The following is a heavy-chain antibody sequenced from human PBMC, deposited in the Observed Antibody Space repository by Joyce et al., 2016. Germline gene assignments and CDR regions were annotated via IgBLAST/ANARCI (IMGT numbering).Heavy chain of an antibody. D-gene: IGHD6-25*01. CDR3: AKILTATYSSGWFLDY. CDR2: RSYDGIYK. CDR1: GLTLSNYG. Sequence: QVQLVESGGGVVQPGRSLRLSCAASGLTLSNYGVHWVRQAPGKGLVWVAVRSYDGIYKYYADSVRGRFTISRDNSKNTVFLEMNSLRTEDTAVYYCAKILTATYSSGWFLDYWGQGTLVTVSS. J-gene: IGHJ4*02. V-gene: IGHV3-30*18.